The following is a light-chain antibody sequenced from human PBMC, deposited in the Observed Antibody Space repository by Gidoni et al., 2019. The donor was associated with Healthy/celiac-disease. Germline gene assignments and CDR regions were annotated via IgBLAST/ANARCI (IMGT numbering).Light chain of an antibody. CDR2: GAS. CDR1: QSVSSN. Sequence: EIVMTQSPATSSVSPGERATLSCRASQSVSSNLAWYQQKPDQAPRLLIYGASTRATGIPARFSGSGSGTEFTLTISSLQSEDFAVYYCQQYNNWPLFGQGTKVEIK. J-gene: IGKJ1*01. V-gene: IGKV3-15*01. CDR3: QQYNNWPL.